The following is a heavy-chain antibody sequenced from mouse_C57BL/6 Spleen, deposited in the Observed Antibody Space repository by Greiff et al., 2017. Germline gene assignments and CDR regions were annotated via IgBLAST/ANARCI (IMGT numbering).Heavy chain of an antibody. Sequence: DVKLQESGPGLVKPSQSLSLTCSVTGYSITSGYYWNWIRQFPGNKLEWMGYISYDGSNNYNPSLKNRISITRDTSKNQFFLKLNSVTTEDTATYYCARDQGGYFDYWGQGTTLTVSS. D-gene: IGHD1-1*02. CDR1: GYSITSGYY. V-gene: IGHV3-6*01. CDR3: ARDQGGYFDY. J-gene: IGHJ2*01. CDR2: ISYDGSN.